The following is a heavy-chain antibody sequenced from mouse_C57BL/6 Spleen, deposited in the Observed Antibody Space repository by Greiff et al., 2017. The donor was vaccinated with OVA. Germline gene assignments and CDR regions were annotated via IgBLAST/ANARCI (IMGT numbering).Heavy chain of an antibody. CDR1: GYSFTGYF. D-gene: IGHD2-5*01. CDR2: INPYNGDT. J-gene: IGHJ4*01. CDR3: ARGYSNYDYAMDY. Sequence: EVKLQQSGPELVKPGDSVKISCKASGYSFTGYFMNWVMQSHGKSLEWIGRINPYNGDTFYNQKFKGKATLTVDKSSSTAHMELRSLTSEDSAVYYCARGYSNYDYAMDYWGQGTSVTVSS. V-gene: IGHV1-20*01.